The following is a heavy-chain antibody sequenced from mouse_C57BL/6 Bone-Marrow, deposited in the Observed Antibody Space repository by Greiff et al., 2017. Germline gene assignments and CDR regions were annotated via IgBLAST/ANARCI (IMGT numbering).Heavy chain of an antibody. Sequence: VQLKESGPELVKPGASVKIPCKASGYTFTDYNMDWVKQSHGKSLEWIGDINPNNGGTIYNQKFKGKATLTVDKSSSTAYMELRSLTSEDTAVYYCARGGITGDYFDYWGQGTTLTVSS. CDR1: GYTFTDYN. J-gene: IGHJ2*01. CDR2: INPNNGGT. CDR3: ARGGITGDYFDY. V-gene: IGHV1-18*01. D-gene: IGHD4-1*01.